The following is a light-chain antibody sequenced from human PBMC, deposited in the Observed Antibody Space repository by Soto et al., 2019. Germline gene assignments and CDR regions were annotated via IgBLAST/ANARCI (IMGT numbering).Light chain of an antibody. V-gene: IGKV1-5*03. CDR3: QHYNSYSEA. CDR1: QTISSW. Sequence: IQMPQAPYTLSGSVGDRVTITCRASQTISSWLAWYQQKPGKAPKLLIYKASTLKSGVPSRFSGSGSGTEFTLTISSLQPDDFATYYCQHYNSYSEAFGQGTKVEIK. CDR2: KAS. J-gene: IGKJ1*01.